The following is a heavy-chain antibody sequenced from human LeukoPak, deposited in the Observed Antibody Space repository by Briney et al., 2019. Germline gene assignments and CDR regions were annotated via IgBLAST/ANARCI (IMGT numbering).Heavy chain of an antibody. CDR2: INHRGST. J-gene: IGHJ5*02. V-gene: IGHV4-34*01. Sequence: SETLSLTCAVYGGSFSGYYWSWIRQPPGKGLEWIGEINHRGSTNYNPSLKSRVTISVDTSKNQFSLKLSSVTAAGTAVYYCARAGYDYVWGSYRSGNWFDPWGQGTLVTVSS. CDR1: GGSFSGYY. CDR3: ARAGYDYVWGSYRSGNWFDP. D-gene: IGHD3-16*02.